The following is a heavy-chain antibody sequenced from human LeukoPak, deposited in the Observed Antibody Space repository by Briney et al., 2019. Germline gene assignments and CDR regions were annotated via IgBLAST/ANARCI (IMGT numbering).Heavy chain of an antibody. CDR2: INHSGST. J-gene: IGHJ4*02. CDR1: GGSFSGYY. D-gene: IGHD6-13*01. Sequence: SETLSLTCAVYGGSFSGYYWSWIRQPPGKGLEWIGEINHSGSTNYNPSLKSRVTISVASSKNQFSLKLRSVTAPDTAMYYCARDRGNYFDYWGQGTQVTVSS. CDR3: ARDRGNYFDY. V-gene: IGHV4-34*01.